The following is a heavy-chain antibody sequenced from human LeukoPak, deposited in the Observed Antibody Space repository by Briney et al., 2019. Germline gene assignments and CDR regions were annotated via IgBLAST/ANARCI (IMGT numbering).Heavy chain of an antibody. V-gene: IGHV3-15*01. Sequence: GGSRRLSCAASGFAFNNAWMTWVRQAPGKGLEWIGRIKTKADGATTDYAAPAKGRFTISRDDSKNTLYLQMNSLNTEDTAVYYCITLRLGYWGQGTQVTVSS. CDR3: ITLRLGY. CDR2: IKTKADGATT. CDR1: GFAFNNAW. J-gene: IGHJ4*02.